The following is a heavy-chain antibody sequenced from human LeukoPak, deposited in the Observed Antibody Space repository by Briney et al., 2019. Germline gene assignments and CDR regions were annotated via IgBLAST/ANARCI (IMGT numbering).Heavy chain of an antibody. CDR2: ISSSSGTI. Sequence: PGGSLILSCSASGFTFSTYSMNWVRQAPGKWLEWLSYISSSSGTIYYADSVKDRFTISRDNAKNSLYLQMNSLRAEDTAVYYCARDPMAAAGTASDYWGQGTLVAVSS. J-gene: IGHJ4*02. CDR1: GFTFSTYS. CDR3: ARDPMAAAGTASDY. D-gene: IGHD1/OR15-1a*01. V-gene: IGHV3-48*01.